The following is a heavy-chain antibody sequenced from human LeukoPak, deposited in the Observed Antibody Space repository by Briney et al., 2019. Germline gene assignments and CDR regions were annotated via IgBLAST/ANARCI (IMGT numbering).Heavy chain of an antibody. V-gene: IGHV3-30*18. CDR3: AKAWGLSADY. D-gene: IGHD2/OR15-2a*01. Sequence: PGSSLRLSCAASGFSFSSFGMHWVRQAPCKGLAWVAVISYDGSNKYYADSVKGRFTISRDNSKNTLYLQMNSLRAEDTAVYYCAKAWGLSADYWGQGALVTVSS. CDR1: GFSFSSFG. J-gene: IGHJ4*02. CDR2: ISYDGSNK.